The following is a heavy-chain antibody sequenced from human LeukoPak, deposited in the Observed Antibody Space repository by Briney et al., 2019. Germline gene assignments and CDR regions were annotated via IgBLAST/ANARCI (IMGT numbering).Heavy chain of an antibody. CDR3: ARFRAATTRFDY. V-gene: IGHV3-30*09. J-gene: IGHJ4*02. D-gene: IGHD1/OR15-1a*01. CDR2: VSVDGNTP. Sequence: LTLSLAASGFTFRNYAMYWVRQAPCKGLEWAAVVSVDGNTPFSSDSVKGRFAISRDNSKNTLYLEMNSLRPEDTAVYYCARFRAATTRFDYWGQGTLVTVSS. CDR1: GFTFRNYA.